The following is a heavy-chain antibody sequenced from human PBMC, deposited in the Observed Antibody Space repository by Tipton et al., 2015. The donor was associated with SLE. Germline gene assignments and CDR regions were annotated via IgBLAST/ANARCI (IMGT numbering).Heavy chain of an antibody. CDR2: LFTSGST. CDR1: GGSIISGNYY. V-gene: IGHV4-61*02. J-gene: IGHJ4*02. CDR3: AGLTATTVY. Sequence: TLSLTCTVSGGSIISGNYYRSWIRQPAGKGLEWIGRLFTSGSTNYNPSLKSRFTISIDTSKNHFSLRLSSVTAADTAVYYCAGLTATTVYWGQGTLVTVSS. D-gene: IGHD1-7*01.